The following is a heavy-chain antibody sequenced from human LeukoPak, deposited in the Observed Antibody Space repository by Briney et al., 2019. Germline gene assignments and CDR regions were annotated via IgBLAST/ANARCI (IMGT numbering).Heavy chain of an antibody. CDR3: ARDQVDTGMATVDY. Sequence: GGSLRLSCGASGFTFSSFGMHWLRQAPGKGLEWVSCISSSSSYIYYADSVRGRFTISRDNAKNSLYLQMNSLRAEDTAVYYCARDQVDTGMATVDYWGQGTLVTVSS. CDR1: GFTFSSFG. D-gene: IGHD5-18*01. J-gene: IGHJ4*02. V-gene: IGHV3-21*01. CDR2: ISSSSSYI.